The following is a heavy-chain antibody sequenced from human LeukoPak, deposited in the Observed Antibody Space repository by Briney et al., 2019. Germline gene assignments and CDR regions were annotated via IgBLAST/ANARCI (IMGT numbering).Heavy chain of an antibody. Sequence: ASVKVSCKASGYTFTSYDINWVRQATGQGLEWMGWMDPNSGNTDYAQKFQGRVTMTRNTSISTAYMELSSLRSEDTAVYYCASRDRWDFWSGYYPQNYYGMDVWGQGTTVTVSS. D-gene: IGHD3-3*01. CDR1: GYTFTSYD. V-gene: IGHV1-8*01. CDR2: MDPNSGNT. CDR3: ASRDRWDFWSGYYPQNYYGMDV. J-gene: IGHJ6*02.